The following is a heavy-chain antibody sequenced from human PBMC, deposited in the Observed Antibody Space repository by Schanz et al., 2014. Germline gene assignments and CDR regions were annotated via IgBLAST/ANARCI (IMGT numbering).Heavy chain of an antibody. J-gene: IGHJ4*02. CDR3: VKIGYTHWSLDD. V-gene: IGHV3-7*01. Sequence: VQLVESGGGVVQPGGSLRLSCAASGFRLSTYGMHWVRQAPGKGLEWVAAINQAASVQYYVDSVKGRFTISRDDDKNSHYLQMNSLRVEDTAVFYCVKIGYTHWSLDDWGQGILVTVSS. CDR2: INQAASVQ. CDR1: GFRLSTYG. D-gene: IGHD6-13*01.